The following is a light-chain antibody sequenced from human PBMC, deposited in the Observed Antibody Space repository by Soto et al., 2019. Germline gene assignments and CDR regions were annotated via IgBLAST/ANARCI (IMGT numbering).Light chain of an antibody. V-gene: IGKV3-20*01. CDR3: QQYGSSGT. CDR1: QDVLTN. J-gene: IGKJ1*01. Sequence: EIVMTQSPATLSVSPGERATLSCRASQDVLTNLAWYQQKPGQSPRLLIYGASNRATGIPDRFSGSGSGTDFTLTISRLEPEDFAVYYCQQYGSSGTFGQGTKVDIK. CDR2: GAS.